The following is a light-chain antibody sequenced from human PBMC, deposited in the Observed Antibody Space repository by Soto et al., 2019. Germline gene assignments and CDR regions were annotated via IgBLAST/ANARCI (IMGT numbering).Light chain of an antibody. Sequence: QSALTQPASVSGSPGQSITISCTGTNNDVGAYPYVSWYQQHPGTAPKLIIYEVTNRPSGISDRFSGSKSGNTASLTISGLQAEDESDYYCGSFATSGTTVIFGGGTKLTVL. CDR1: NNDVGAYPY. V-gene: IGLV2-14*01. J-gene: IGLJ2*01. CDR2: EVT. CDR3: GSFATSGTTVI.